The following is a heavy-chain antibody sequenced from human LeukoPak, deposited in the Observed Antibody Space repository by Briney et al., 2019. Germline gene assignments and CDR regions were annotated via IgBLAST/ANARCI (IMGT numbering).Heavy chain of an antibody. CDR1: GGSISSYY. J-gene: IGHJ5*02. CDR3: ARDRAELERAFDP. CDR2: IYYSGST. Sequence: SETLSLTCTVSGGSISSYYWSWIRQPPGKGLEWIGYIYYSGSTNYNPSLKSRVTISVDTSKNQFSLKLSSVTAADTAVYYCARDRAELERAFDPWGQGTPVTVSS. D-gene: IGHD1-1*01. V-gene: IGHV4-59*01.